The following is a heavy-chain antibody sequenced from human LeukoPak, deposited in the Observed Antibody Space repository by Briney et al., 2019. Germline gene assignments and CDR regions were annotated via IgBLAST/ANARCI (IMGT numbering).Heavy chain of an antibody. Sequence: ASVKVSCKASGYTFTSYDINWVRQATGQGLEWMGRMNTNSGNTDYAQKFQGRVTMTRNTSISTAYMELSSLRSEDTAVYYCARVGPAAVAPDFDYWGQGTLVAVSS. CDR2: MNTNSGNT. D-gene: IGHD4-23*01. V-gene: IGHV1-8*01. CDR3: ARVGPAAVAPDFDY. CDR1: GYTFTSYD. J-gene: IGHJ4*02.